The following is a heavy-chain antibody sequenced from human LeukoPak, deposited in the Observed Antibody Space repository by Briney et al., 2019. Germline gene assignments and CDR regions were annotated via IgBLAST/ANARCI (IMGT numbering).Heavy chain of an antibody. D-gene: IGHD6-19*01. CDR1: GYSFTSYW. V-gene: IGHV5-51*01. CDR2: IYPGGSDT. J-gene: IGHJ5*02. CDR3: ARQGSGWYGGGWAFDP. Sequence: GESLKISCKGSGYSFTSYWIGWVRQMPGKGLEWMGIIYPGGSDTRYSPSFQGQVTISADKSISTAYLQWSSLKASDTAMYYCARQGSGWYGGGWAFDPWGQGTLVTVSS.